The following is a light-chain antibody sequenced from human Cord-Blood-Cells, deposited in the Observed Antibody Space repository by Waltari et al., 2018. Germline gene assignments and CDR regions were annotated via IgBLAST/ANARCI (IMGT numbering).Light chain of an antibody. J-gene: IGKJ1*01. V-gene: IGKV1-39*01. CDR1: QSISSY. Sequence: DIQMNQSASSLSASVGDRVTITCRASQSISSYLNWDQQKPGKAPKLLIYAASSLQSGVPSRFSGIRSGIDFTLTISSLQPDDVATYYCQQSYSTPPTFGQGTKVEIK. CDR2: AAS. CDR3: QQSYSTPPT.